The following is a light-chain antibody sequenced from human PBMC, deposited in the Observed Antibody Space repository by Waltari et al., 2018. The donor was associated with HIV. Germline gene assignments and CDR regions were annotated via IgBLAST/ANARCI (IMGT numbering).Light chain of an antibody. CDR3: GTWDSSLSAWV. CDR1: SSNIENNY. CDR2: DKN. V-gene: IGLV1-51*01. Sequence: QSVLTQPPSVSAAPGQKVTISCSGSSSNIENNYVSWYQQLPGTAPKLLIYDKNKRPSGSPDRFSGSKSGTSATLGITGLQTGDEADYYCGTWDSSLSAWVFGGGTKLTVL. J-gene: IGLJ3*02.